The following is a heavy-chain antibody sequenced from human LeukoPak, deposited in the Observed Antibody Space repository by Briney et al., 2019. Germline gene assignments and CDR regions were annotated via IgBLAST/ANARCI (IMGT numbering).Heavy chain of an antibody. CDR1: GFSFSSYA. Sequence: GGSLRLSCAASGFSFSSYAMHWVRQAPGKGLEWVAVISYDGSNKYYADSVKGRFTISRDNSKNTLYLQMNSLRAEDTAVYYCAKDRRRFQGFDYWGQGTLVTVSS. CDR2: ISYDGSNK. J-gene: IGHJ4*02. CDR3: AKDRRRFQGFDY. V-gene: IGHV3-30-3*01. D-gene: IGHD3-10*01.